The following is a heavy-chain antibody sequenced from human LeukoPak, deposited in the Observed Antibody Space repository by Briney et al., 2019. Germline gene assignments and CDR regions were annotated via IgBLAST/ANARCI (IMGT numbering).Heavy chain of an antibody. Sequence: AASVKVSCKASGYTFTSYDINWVRQATGQGLEWMGWMNPNSGNTGYAQKFQGRVTITRNTSISTAYMELSSLRPEDTAVYYCAKDRCSNGIGCLYYYMDVWGKGTTVTISS. D-gene: IGHD2-8*01. J-gene: IGHJ6*03. CDR2: MNPNSGNT. V-gene: IGHV1-8*03. CDR3: AKDRCSNGIGCLYYYMDV. CDR1: GYTFTSYD.